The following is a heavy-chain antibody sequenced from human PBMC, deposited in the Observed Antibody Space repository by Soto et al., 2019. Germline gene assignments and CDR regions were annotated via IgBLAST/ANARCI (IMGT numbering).Heavy chain of an antibody. V-gene: IGHV5-51*01. D-gene: IGHD2-2*01. CDR3: ARNETVVPVQNYYYYGMDV. CDR1: GYSFTSYW. J-gene: IGHJ6*02. CDR2: IYPGDSDT. Sequence: GESLKISCKGSGYSFTSYWIGWVRQMPGKGLEWMGIIYPGDSDTRYSPSFQGQVTISADKSISTAYLQWSSLKASDTAMYYCARNETVVPVQNYYYYGMDVWGQGTTVTVSS.